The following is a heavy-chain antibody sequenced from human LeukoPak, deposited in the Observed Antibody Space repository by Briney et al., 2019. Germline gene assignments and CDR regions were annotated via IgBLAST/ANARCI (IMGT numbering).Heavy chain of an antibody. CDR1: GYTFTSYG. CDR3: ASHSGYSSGWYGGPFDY. D-gene: IGHD6-19*01. CDR2: ISAYNGNT. Sequence: ASVKVSCKASGYTFTSYGISWVRQAPGQGLEWMGWISAYNGNTNYAQKLQGRVTMTTDTSTSTAYMELRSLRSDDTAVYYCASHSGYSSGWYGGPFDYWGQGTLVTVSS. V-gene: IGHV1-18*01. J-gene: IGHJ4*02.